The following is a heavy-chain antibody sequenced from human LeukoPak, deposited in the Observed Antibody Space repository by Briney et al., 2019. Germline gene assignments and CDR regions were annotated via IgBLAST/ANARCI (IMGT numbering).Heavy chain of an antibody. CDR1: GGSISSHY. V-gene: IGHV4-59*08. CDR2: IYYSGST. Sequence: SETLSLTCTVSGGSISSHYWSWIRQPPGKGLEWIGYIYYSGSTNYNPSLKSRVTISVDTSKNQFSLKLGSVTAADTAVYYCARLNDILTGYYWAFDIWGQGTMVTVSS. D-gene: IGHD3-9*01. J-gene: IGHJ3*02. CDR3: ARLNDILTGYYWAFDI.